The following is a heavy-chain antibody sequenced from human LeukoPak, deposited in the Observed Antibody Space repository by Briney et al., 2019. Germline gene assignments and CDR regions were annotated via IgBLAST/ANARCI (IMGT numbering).Heavy chain of an antibody. CDR1: GFTFSSYW. V-gene: IGHV3-7*01. D-gene: IGHD1-26*01. CDR2: IKQDGSEK. J-gene: IGHJ4*02. CDR3: ARGSVGATNFDY. Sequence: GGSLRLSCAASGFTFSSYWVSWVRQAPGKGLEWVANIKQDGSEKYYVDSVKGRFTISRDNAKNSLYLQMNSLRAEDTAVYYCARGSVGATNFDYWGQGTLVTVSS.